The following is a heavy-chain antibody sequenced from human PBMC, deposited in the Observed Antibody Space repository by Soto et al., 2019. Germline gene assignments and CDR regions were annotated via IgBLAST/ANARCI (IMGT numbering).Heavy chain of an antibody. Sequence: QVQLVESGGGVVQPGRSLRLSCAASGFTFSSYGMHWVRQAPGKGLEWVAVIWYDGSNKYYADSVKGRFTISRDNSKNTLYLQMNSLRAEDTAVYYCARDLSEAGGGMDVWGQGTTVTVSS. D-gene: IGHD3-16*01. CDR3: ARDLSEAGGGMDV. CDR1: GFTFSSYG. CDR2: IWYDGSNK. J-gene: IGHJ6*02. V-gene: IGHV3-33*01.